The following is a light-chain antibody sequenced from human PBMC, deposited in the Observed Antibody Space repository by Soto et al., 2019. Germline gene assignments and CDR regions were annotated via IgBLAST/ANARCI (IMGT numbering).Light chain of an antibody. Sequence: DIQMTQSPSSVSASVGDRVTITCRASQGLSSWLAWYQQKPGKAPKLLIYDASSLQSGVPSRFTGSGSGTDFTLSISSLQPEDFATYYCQQANSFPYTFGQGTNLEIK. V-gene: IGKV1-12*01. CDR3: QQANSFPYT. J-gene: IGKJ2*01. CDR1: QGLSSW. CDR2: DAS.